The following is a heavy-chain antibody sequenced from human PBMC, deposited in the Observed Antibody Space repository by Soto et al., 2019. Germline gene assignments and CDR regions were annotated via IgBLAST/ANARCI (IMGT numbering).Heavy chain of an antibody. V-gene: IGHV1-18*01. J-gene: IGHJ4*02. D-gene: IGHD3-16*02. CDR1: GYTFTSYG. CDR3: ARRYYDYVWGSYRDFDY. Sequence: QVQLVQSGAEVKKPGASVKVSCKASGYTFTSYGISWVRQAPGQGLEWMGWISAYNGNTNYAQKLQGRVTMTTDTSTSTAYMELSSLRSDDTAVYYCARRYYDYVWGSYRDFDYWGQGTLVTVSS. CDR2: ISAYNGNT.